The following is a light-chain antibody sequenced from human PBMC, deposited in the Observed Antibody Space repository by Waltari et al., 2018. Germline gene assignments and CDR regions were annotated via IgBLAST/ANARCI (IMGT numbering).Light chain of an antibody. V-gene: IGLV2-14*01. Sequence: QSALTQPASVSGSPGQSIPISCSATDSDVGASYFVSWYQQHPGKAPHLIIYEVSNRPSGISNRFSASKSGNTASLTISGLQAEDEADYYCSSYTTSSAPGVFGTGTRVTVL. J-gene: IGLJ1*01. CDR3: SSYTTSSAPGV. CDR1: DSDVGASYF. CDR2: EVS.